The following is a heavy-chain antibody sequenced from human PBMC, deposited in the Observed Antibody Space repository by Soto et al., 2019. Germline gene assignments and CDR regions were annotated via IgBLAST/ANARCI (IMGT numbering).Heavy chain of an antibody. J-gene: IGHJ4*02. D-gene: IGHD4-4*01. CDR2: IKSKTEGGTT. V-gene: IGHV3-15*01. Sequence: EVQLVESGGGLVKPGGSLRLSCAASGFTFSNAWMSLVRQAPGKGLEWVGRIKSKTEGGTTDYAAPVKGRFTISRDDSKNTLYLQMNSLKTEDTAVYYCTAPAGPLWYSNYSPFDYWGQGTLVTVSS. CDR1: GFTFSNAW. CDR3: TAPAGPLWYSNYSPFDY.